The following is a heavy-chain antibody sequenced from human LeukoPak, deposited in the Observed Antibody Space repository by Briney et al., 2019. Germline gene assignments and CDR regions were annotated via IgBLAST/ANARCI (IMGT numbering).Heavy chain of an antibody. D-gene: IGHD6-13*01. Sequence: ASVKVSCKASVYTFTGYYMHWVRQAPGQGLEWMGRINPNSGGTNYAQKFQGRVTMTRDTSISTAYMELSRLRSDDTAVYYCARVATGRAAAKPIDYWGQGTLVTVSS. V-gene: IGHV1-2*06. CDR3: ARVATGRAAAKPIDY. CDR1: VYTFTGYY. CDR2: INPNSGGT. J-gene: IGHJ4*02.